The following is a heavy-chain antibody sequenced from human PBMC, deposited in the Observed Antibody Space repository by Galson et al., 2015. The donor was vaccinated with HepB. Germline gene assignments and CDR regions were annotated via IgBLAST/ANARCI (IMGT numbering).Heavy chain of an antibody. CDR1: GFTFSSYG. V-gene: IGHV3-30*18. D-gene: IGHD5-18*01. CDR2: KSYDGGNK. J-gene: IGHJ6*02. Sequence: SLRLSCAASGFTFSSYGMHWVRQAPGKGLDWVAVKSYDGGNKYYADSVKGRFTISRDNSKSTLFLQMNSLRAEDTAVYYCAKEPQLWFYYYVMDVWGQGTTVTVSS. CDR3: AKEPQLWFYYYVMDV.